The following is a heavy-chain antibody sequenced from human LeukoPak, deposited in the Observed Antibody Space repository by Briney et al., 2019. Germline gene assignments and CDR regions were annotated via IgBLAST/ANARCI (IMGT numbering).Heavy chain of an antibody. CDR2: IIPIFGTA. J-gene: IGHJ6*03. Sequence: SVKVSRKASGGTFSSYAISWVRQAPGQGLEWMGGIIPIFGTANYAQKFQGRVTITADESTSTAYMELSSLRSEDTAVYYCASSIGGAYSHQGPRGYMDVWGKGTTVTVSS. V-gene: IGHV1-69*13. D-gene: IGHD6-13*01. CDR1: GGTFSSYA. CDR3: ASSIGGAYSHQGPRGYMDV.